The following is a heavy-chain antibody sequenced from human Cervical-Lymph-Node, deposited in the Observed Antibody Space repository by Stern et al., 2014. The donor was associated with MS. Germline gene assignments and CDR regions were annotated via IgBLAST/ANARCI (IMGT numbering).Heavy chain of an antibody. Sequence: EVQLEESGGDLVQPGGSLRLSCAASGFTFSDHDMDWVRQAPGQGLEWVGRISDNAHSHTTADAASVKGRFTISRDDSKNSLYLQMNSLTTEDTAVYYCARGAAAGTGDNYYYGLDVWGQGTTVTVSS. CDR1: GFTFSDHD. J-gene: IGHJ6*02. CDR3: ARGAAAGTGDNYYYGLDV. CDR2: ISDNAHSHTT. D-gene: IGHD6-13*01. V-gene: IGHV3-72*01.